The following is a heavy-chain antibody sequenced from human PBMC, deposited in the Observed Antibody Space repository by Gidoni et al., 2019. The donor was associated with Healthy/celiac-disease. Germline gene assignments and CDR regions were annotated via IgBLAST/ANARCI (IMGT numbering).Heavy chain of an antibody. V-gene: IGHV3-33*08. D-gene: IGHD2-2*02. J-gene: IGHJ6*02. CDR1: GFTFSSYG. CDR2: IWYDGSNK. Sequence: QVQLVESGGGVVQPGRSLRLSCAASGFTFSSYGMHWVRQAPGKGLEWVAVIWYDGSNKYYADSVKGRFTISRDNSKNTLYLQMNSLRAEDTAVYYCARDRQCSSTSCYTTTYYYYGMDVWGQGTTVTVSS. CDR3: ARDRQCSSTSCYTTTYYYYGMDV.